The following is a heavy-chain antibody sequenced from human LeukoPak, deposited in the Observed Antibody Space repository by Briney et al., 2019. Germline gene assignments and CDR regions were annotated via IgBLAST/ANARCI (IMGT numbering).Heavy chain of an antibody. D-gene: IGHD4-23*01. V-gene: IGHV3-21*01. CDR1: GFTFSSYN. CDR2: ISSTSSFI. CDR3: ARVYGSIYYYHGMYV. Sequence: GGSLRLSCAASGFTFSSYNMNWVRQAPGKGLEWVSSISSTSSFIYYVDSVKGRFTISRDNAKNSLYLQMNSLRAEDTAVYYCARVYGSIYYYHGMYVWGQGTRVTVSS. J-gene: IGHJ6*02.